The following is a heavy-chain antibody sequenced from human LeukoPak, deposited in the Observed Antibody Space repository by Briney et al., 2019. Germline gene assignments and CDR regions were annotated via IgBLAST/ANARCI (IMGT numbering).Heavy chain of an antibody. Sequence: PSETLSLTCAVYGGSFSGDFWSWIRQPPGKGLEWIGYIYYSGSTNYKPSLKSRVTISVDTSKNQFSLKLNSVTAADTAVYYCARGGYYGSGNDFRFDPWGQGTLVTVSS. V-gene: IGHV4-59*01. CDR2: IYYSGST. D-gene: IGHD3-10*01. CDR1: GGSFSGDF. J-gene: IGHJ5*02. CDR3: ARGGYYGSGNDFRFDP.